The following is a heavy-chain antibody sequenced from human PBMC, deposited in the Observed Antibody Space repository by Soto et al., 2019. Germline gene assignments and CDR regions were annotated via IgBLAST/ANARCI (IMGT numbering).Heavy chain of an antibody. CDR1: GFSLSPSGGG. CDR2: SYGNDNK. CDR3: AHRQSSSVLDNCFDP. D-gene: IGHD3-22*01. V-gene: IGHV2-5*01. J-gene: IGHJ5*02. Sequence: ESGPPQVHPTQTLTLTCTLSGFSLSPSGGGVGWIRQPPGKALEWLAISYGNDNKRYSPSLKSRLTITKDTSKNQVVLTMTNMDPVDTATYFCAHRQSSSVLDNCFDPWGQGTLVTVSS.